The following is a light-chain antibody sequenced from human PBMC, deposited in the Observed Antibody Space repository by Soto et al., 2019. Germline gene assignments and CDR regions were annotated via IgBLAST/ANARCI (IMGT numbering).Light chain of an antibody. J-gene: IGLJ3*02. CDR3: PSYVGSDTWV. CDR2: EVS. Sequence: QSALTQPPSASGSPGQSVTISCTGTSSDVGAYKYVSWYQQYPGKAPKLMIYEVSKRPSGVPARFSGSKSGNTASLTVSGLQSEDEADYSCPSYVGSDTWVFGGGTKVTVL. CDR1: SSDVGAYKY. V-gene: IGLV2-8*01.